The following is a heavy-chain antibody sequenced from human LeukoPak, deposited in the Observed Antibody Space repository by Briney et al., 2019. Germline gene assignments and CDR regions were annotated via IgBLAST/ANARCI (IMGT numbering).Heavy chain of an antibody. V-gene: IGHV3-53*01. Sequence: GGSLRLSCAASRVTVCSNNMNWVRQAPREGREWVSIIYTGGGTYYAASVKGRFTISRDSSKNTQYLQMNSLRGEDTALYYCARGAFDWGQGTLVTVSS. CDR1: RVTVCSNN. J-gene: IGHJ4*02. CDR2: IYTGGGT. CDR3: ARGAFD.